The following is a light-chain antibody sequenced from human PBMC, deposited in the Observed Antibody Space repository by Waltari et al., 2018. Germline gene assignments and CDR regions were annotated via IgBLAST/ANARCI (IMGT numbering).Light chain of an antibody. CDR3: LQYYSYPPL. V-gene: IGKV1-8*01. Sequence: AIRMTQSPSSFSASTGDRVTITWRASQGISSYLAWYQQKPGKAPKLLIYAASTLQRGVPSRFTGSGSVTDFTLTLSCLQSEDFSTYYCLQYYSYPPLFGGGTKVEIK. J-gene: IGKJ4*01. CDR2: AAS. CDR1: QGISSY.